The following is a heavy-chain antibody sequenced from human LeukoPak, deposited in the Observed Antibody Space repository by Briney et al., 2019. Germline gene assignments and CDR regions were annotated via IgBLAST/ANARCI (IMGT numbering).Heavy chain of an antibody. J-gene: IGHJ4*02. CDR3: AKTTIGYSSGRFPGWPVDY. Sequence: GGSLRLSCAASGFTFRSYAMCWVRQAPGKGLEWVSGIVGSGGSTYYAESVRGRFTISRDNSKNTVYMQMNSLRAEDTAVYYCAKTTIGYSSGRFPGWPVDYWGQGTLVTVSS. CDR2: IVGSGGST. D-gene: IGHD6-19*01. V-gene: IGHV3-23*01. CDR1: GFTFRSYA.